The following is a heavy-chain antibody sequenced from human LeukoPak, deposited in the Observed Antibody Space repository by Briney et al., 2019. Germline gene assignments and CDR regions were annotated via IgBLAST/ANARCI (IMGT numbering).Heavy chain of an antibody. CDR2: IYSDNT. CDR3: ARRAGAYSHPYDY. CDR1: GFTVSSNS. J-gene: IGHJ4*02. D-gene: IGHD4/OR15-4a*01. V-gene: IGHV3-53*01. Sequence: GGSLRLSCTVSGFTVSSNSISWVRQAPGKGLEWVSFIYSDNTHYSDSVKGRFTISRDNSKNTLYLQMNSLRAEDTAVYYCARRAGAYSHPYDYWGQGTLVTVS.